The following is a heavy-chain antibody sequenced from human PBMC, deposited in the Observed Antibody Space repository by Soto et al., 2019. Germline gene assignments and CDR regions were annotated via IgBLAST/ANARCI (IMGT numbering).Heavy chain of an antibody. V-gene: IGHV4-31*03. CDR3: ARVLVVVTQYNWFDP. CDR2: IYYSGST. CDR1: GGSISSGGYY. D-gene: IGHD3-22*01. J-gene: IGHJ5*02. Sequence: PSETLSLTCTVSGGSISSGGYYWSWIRQHPGKGLEWIGYIYYSGSTYYNPSLKSRVTISVDTSKNQFSLKLSSVTAADTAVYYCARVLVVVTQYNWFDPWGQGTLVTVSS.